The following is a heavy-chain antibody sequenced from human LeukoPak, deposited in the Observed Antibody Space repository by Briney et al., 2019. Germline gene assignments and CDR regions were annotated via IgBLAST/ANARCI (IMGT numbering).Heavy chain of an antibody. V-gene: IGHV3-7*01. Sequence: GGSLRLSCAASEFMFSDYWMSWVRQAPGKGPEWVASINKDGSEEYYADSVKGRFTVSRDNAKNSLFLQMNNLRVEDAAIYYCATYDNWVAGDVWGQGTTVSVSS. CDR1: EFMFSDYW. J-gene: IGHJ6*02. D-gene: IGHD1-1*01. CDR3: ATYDNWVAGDV. CDR2: INKDGSEE.